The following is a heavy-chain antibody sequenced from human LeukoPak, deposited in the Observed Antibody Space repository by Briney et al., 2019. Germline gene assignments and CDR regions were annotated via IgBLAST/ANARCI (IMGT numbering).Heavy chain of an antibody. D-gene: IGHD6-13*01. CDR2: ISYDGSNK. J-gene: IGHJ6*02. V-gene: IGHV3-30*04. CDR3: ARTIAQYTNTWLYYYYGLDV. CDR1: GFTFSNYV. Sequence: GGSLRLSCAASGFTFSNYVMHWVRQAPGKGLEWVAVISYDGSNKYYADSVKGRFTISRDNSETTLYLQMNSLGADDTALYYCARTIAQYTNTWLYYYYGLDVWGQGTTVTVSS.